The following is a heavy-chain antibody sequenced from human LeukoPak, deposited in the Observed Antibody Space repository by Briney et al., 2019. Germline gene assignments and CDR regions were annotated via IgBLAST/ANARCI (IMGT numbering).Heavy chain of an antibody. D-gene: IGHD3-9*01. CDR1: GFTFSSYA. CDR3: VKGPYPRAPERRYFDWLLSYYFDY. J-gene: IGHJ4*02. V-gene: IGHV3-64D*06. Sequence: GGSLRLSGSASGFTFSSYAMHWVGQAPGKGLEYFSAISINGGSTYYADSVKGGFTISRDNSKNTLYLQMSSLRAEDTAVYYCVKGPYPRAPERRYFDWLLSYYFDYWGQGTLVTVSS. CDR2: ISINGGST.